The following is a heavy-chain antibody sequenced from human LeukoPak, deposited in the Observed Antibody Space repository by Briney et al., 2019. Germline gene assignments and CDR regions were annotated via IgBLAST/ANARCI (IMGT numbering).Heavy chain of an antibody. CDR3: ASWPRIWFGELPFDY. CDR1: HYSISSGYY. J-gene: IGHJ4*02. Sequence: PSETLSPTCTVSHYSISSGYYWGWIRQSPGKGLEWIGSMYHSGSTYYTPSLKSRVTISVDASKNQFSLKLSSVTAADTAVYYCASWPRIWFGELPFDYWGQGTLVTVSS. D-gene: IGHD3-10*01. V-gene: IGHV4-38-2*02. CDR2: MYHSGST.